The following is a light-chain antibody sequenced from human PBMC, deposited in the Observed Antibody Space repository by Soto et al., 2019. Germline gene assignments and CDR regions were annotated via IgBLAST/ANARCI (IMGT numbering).Light chain of an antibody. CDR2: DAS. CDR1: QSVSSY. CDR3: QQGSNWPPI. V-gene: IGKV3-11*01. J-gene: IGKJ3*01. Sequence: EIVLTQSPATLSLSPGERATHSCRASQSVSSYLAWYQQKPGQAPRLLIYDASNRATGIPARFSGSGSGTDFTLTISSLEPEDFAVYYCQQGSNWPPIFGPGTKVDIK.